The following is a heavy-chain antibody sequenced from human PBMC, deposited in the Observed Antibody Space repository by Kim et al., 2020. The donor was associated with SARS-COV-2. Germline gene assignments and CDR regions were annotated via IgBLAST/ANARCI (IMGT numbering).Heavy chain of an antibody. V-gene: IGHV1-3*01. J-gene: IGHJ4*02. CDR3: ARGGSYFEY. Sequence: GNSKVAQKFQGRVTIPRDHSATTAYMELSSLTSEDTALYYCARGGSYFEYWGQGTLVTVSS. CDR2: GNS. D-gene: IGHD3-10*01.